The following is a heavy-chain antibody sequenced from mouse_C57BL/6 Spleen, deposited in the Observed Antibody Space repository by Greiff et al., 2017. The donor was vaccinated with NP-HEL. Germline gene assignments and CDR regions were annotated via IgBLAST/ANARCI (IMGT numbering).Heavy chain of an antibody. CDR3: ARYPLFITTVVHYFDY. J-gene: IGHJ2*01. CDR2: IYPGSGST. D-gene: IGHD1-1*01. V-gene: IGHV1-55*01. Sequence: QVQLQQSGAELVKPGASVKMSCKASGYTFTSYWITWVKQRPGQGLEWIGDIYPGSGSTNYNEKFKSKATLTVDTSSSTAYMQLSSLTSEDSAVYDCARYPLFITTVVHYFDYWGQGTTLTVSS. CDR1: GYTFTSYW.